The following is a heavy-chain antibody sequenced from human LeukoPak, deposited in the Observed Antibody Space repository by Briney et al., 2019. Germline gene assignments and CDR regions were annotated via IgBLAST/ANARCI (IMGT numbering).Heavy chain of an antibody. CDR3: ARLGFLEWLLYGYYYMDV. CDR1: GFTFSRYE. Sequence: GGSLRLSCAASGFTFSRYEMNWVRQAPGKGLEGVSYISSSGSTIYYADSVKGRFTISRDNAKNSLYLQMNSLRAEDTAVYYCARLGFLEWLLYGYYYMDVWGKGTTVAVSS. V-gene: IGHV3-48*03. D-gene: IGHD3-3*02. J-gene: IGHJ6*03. CDR2: ISSSGSTI.